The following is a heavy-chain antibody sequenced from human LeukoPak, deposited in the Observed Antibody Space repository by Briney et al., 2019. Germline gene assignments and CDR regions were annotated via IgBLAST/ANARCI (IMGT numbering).Heavy chain of an antibody. V-gene: IGHV3-33*01. CDR3: ARDDRGSYSTNAIDY. CDR1: GFTFSSYG. J-gene: IGHJ4*02. CDR2: IWYDGSSQ. Sequence: PGRSLRLSCAASGFTFSSYGMNWVRQAPGKGLEWVAVIWYDGSSQYYADTVKSRFTISRDNSNNTLFLQMNSLRAEDTAVYYCARDDRGSYSTNAIDYWGQGTLVTVSS. D-gene: IGHD1-26*01.